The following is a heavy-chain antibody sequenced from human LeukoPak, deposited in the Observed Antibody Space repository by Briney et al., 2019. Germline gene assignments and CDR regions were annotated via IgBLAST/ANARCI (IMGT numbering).Heavy chain of an antibody. V-gene: IGHV4-61*01. J-gene: IGHJ4*02. Sequence: SETLSLTWTVSGGSISSSSYDWSWIGQPPGKGLEWIGYIYYSGNTNYNPSLKSRVTRSEDTSKNQFSLKLTSVTAADTAVYYCARVGAAGDYYFDYWGQGTLVTVSS. D-gene: IGHD6-13*01. CDR2: IYYSGNT. CDR1: GGSISSSSYD. CDR3: ARVGAAGDYYFDY.